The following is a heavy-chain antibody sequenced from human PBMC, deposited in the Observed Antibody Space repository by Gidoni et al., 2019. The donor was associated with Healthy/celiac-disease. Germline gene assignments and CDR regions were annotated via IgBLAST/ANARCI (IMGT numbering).Heavy chain of an antibody. CDR3: ASVPKYGDSRLYAFDI. Sequence: QVQLQQWGAGLLKPSETLSLTCAVYGGSFSGYYWRWIRQPPGKGLEWIGEINHSGSTNYNPSLKSRVTISVDTSKNQFSLKLSSVTAADTAVYYWASVPKYGDSRLYAFDIWGQGTMVTVSS. D-gene: IGHD2-15*01. CDR2: INHSGST. J-gene: IGHJ3*02. CDR1: GGSFSGYY. V-gene: IGHV4-34*01.